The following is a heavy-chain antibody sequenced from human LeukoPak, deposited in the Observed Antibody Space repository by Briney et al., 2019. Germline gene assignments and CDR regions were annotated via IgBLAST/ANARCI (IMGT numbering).Heavy chain of an antibody. CDR3: ARGDPYRQLDY. CDR1: GGTFSSYA. J-gene: IGHJ4*02. D-gene: IGHD1-26*01. Sequence: SVKVSCKASGGTFSSYAISWVRQAPGQGLEWMGGIIPIFGTANYAQKLQGRVTITTEESTSTAYMELSSLRSGETAVYYCARGDPYRQLDYWGQGTLVTVSS. V-gene: IGHV1-69*05. CDR2: IIPIFGTA.